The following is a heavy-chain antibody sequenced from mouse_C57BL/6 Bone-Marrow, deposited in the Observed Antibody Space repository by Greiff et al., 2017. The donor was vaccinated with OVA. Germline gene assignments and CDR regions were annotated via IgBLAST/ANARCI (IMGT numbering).Heavy chain of an antibody. V-gene: IGHV5-12*01. D-gene: IGHD2-4*01. CDR1: GFTFSDYY. J-gene: IGHJ4*01. Sequence: EVQLVESGGGLVQPGGSLKLSCAASGFTFSDYYMYWVRQTPEKRLEWVAYISNGGGSTYYPDTVKGRFTISRDNAKNTLYLQMSRLKSEDTAMYYCARADYRYAMDYWGQGTSVTVSS. CDR3: ARADYRYAMDY. CDR2: ISNGGGST.